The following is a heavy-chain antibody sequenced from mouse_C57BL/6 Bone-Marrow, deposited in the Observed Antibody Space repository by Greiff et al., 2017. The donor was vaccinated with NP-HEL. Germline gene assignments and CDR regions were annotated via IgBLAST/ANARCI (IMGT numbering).Heavy chain of an antibody. CDR3: ARWSPSFDV. Sequence: QVTLKVSGPGILQSSQTLSLTCSFSGFSLSTSGMGVSWIRQPSGKGLEWLVHIYWDDDKRYNPSLVSRLTLSQGTSRNQVFLKITSVDTASTATYCCARWSPSFDVWGTGTTVTVSS. CDR1: GFSLSTSGMG. CDR2: IYWDDDK. V-gene: IGHV8-12*01. J-gene: IGHJ1*03.